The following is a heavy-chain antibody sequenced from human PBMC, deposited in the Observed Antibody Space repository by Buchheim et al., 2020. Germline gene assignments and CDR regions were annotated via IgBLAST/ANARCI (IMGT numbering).Heavy chain of an antibody. D-gene: IGHD3-9*01. CDR1: GGSISSGGYY. V-gene: IGHV4-31*03. Sequence: QVQLQESGPGLVKPSQTLSLTCTVSGGSISSGGYYWSWIRQHPGKGLAWIGYIYYSGSTYYNPSLKSRVTISVDTSKHQFSLKLSSVTAADTAVYYCARDRDYDILTGYQRGWFDPWGQGTL. CDR3: ARDRDYDILTGYQRGWFDP. J-gene: IGHJ5*02. CDR2: IYYSGST.